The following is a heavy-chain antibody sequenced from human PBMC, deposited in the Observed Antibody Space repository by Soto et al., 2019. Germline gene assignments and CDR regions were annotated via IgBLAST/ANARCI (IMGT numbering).Heavy chain of an antibody. Sequence: GGSLRLSCAASGFTFSSYWMSWVRQAPGKGLEWVANIKQDGSEKYYVDSVKGRFTISRDNAKNSLYLQMNSLRAEDTAVYYCAREGYSYGLYNWFDPWGQGTLVTVSS. CDR2: IKQDGSEK. V-gene: IGHV3-7*01. J-gene: IGHJ5*02. D-gene: IGHD5-18*01. CDR1: GFTFSSYW. CDR3: AREGYSYGLYNWFDP.